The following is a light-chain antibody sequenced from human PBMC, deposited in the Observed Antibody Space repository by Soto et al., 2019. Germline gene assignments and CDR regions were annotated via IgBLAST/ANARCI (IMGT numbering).Light chain of an antibody. V-gene: IGLV2-14*01. Sequence: QSALTQPASVSGSPGQSITISCTGTSSDVGAYNYVSWYQHHPGKAPKLMIYEVSHRPSGVSNRFSASKSGNTASLTISGRQAEDEADYYCSSYTSTSTLWVFGGGTKVTVL. CDR1: SSDVGAYNY. CDR2: EVS. J-gene: IGLJ3*02. CDR3: SSYTSTSTLWV.